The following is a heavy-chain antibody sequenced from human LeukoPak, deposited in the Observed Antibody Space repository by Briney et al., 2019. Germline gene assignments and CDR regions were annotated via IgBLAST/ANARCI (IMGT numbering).Heavy chain of an antibody. CDR2: INPSSGGT. D-gene: IGHD4-17*01. CDR1: GYTFTDYY. J-gene: IGHJ4*02. V-gene: IGHV1-2*02. CDR3: ATDYGDYESGY. Sequence: ASVKVSCKASGYTFTDYYMHWVRQAPGQGLEWMGWINPSSGGTDYAQKFQGRVTMTRDTSISTAYMELSRLRPDDTAVYYCATDYGDYESGYWGQGTLVTVSS.